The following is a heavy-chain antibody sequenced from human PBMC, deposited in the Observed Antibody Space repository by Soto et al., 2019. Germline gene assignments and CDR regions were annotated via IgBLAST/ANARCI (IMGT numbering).Heavy chain of an antibody. D-gene: IGHD2-8*02. V-gene: IGHV2-5*02. CDR2: IYWDDDK. CDR3: ARIYCAGGNCYRRGGFYYGMDV. CDR1: GFSLTTGGMG. J-gene: IGHJ6*02. Sequence: QITLKESGPTLVQPTQTLTLTCSCSGFSLTTGGMGVGWIRQPPGKALEWLALIYWDDDKGYSPSLKSRLTIIKDISKNQVVLTMTQVDPVDTATYYCARIYCAGGNCYRRGGFYYGMDVWGQGTTVTVSS.